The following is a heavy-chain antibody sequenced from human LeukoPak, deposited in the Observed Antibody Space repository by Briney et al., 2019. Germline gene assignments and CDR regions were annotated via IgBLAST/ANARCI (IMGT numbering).Heavy chain of an antibody. D-gene: IGHD5-24*01. CDR1: GGSISSYY. J-gene: IGHJ4*02. V-gene: IGHV4-4*07. Sequence: PSETLSLTCTVSGGSISSYYWSWIRQPAGKGLEWIGRIYTSGSTNYNPSPKRRVTMSVDPTKSQFSMKLSSVTAAGTAVYYCARDVGDGYNYYFDYWGQGNLVTVSS. CDR2: IYTSGST. CDR3: ARDVGDGYNYYFDY.